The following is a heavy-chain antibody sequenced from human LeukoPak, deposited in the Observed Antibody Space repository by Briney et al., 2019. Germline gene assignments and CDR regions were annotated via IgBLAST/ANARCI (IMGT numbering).Heavy chain of an antibody. D-gene: IGHD2-15*01. CDR1: GYTFTGYY. CDR2: INPNSGGT. CDR3: ARARCSGGSCYPNWFDP. V-gene: IGHV1-2*02. J-gene: IGHJ5*02. Sequence: ASVKVSCKASGYTFTGYYMHWVRQAPGQGLEWMGWINPNSGGTNYAQKFQGRVTMTRDTSISTAYMELSRLRSDDTAVYYCARARCSGGSCYPNWFDPWGQGTQVTVSS.